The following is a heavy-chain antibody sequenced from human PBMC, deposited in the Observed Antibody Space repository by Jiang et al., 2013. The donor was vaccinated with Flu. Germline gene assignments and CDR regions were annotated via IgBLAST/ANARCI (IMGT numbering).Heavy chain of an antibody. Sequence: LLESGGGVVQPGRSLRLSCAASGFTFSSYAMHWVRQAPGKGLEWVAVISYDGSNKYYADSVKGRFTISRDNSKNTLYLQMNSLRAEDTAVYYCARATSPPYYYDSSGYSLNYWGQGTLVTVSS. CDR3: ARATSPPYYYDSSGYSLNY. J-gene: IGHJ4*02. CDR1: GFTFSSYA. D-gene: IGHD3-22*01. CDR2: ISYDGSNK. V-gene: IGHV3-30*01.